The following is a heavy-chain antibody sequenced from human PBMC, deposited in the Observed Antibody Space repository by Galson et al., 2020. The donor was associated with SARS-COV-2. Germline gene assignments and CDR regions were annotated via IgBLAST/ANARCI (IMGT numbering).Heavy chain of an antibody. CDR3: AKDDWGSGSYYHY. CDR2: ISGSGGST. V-gene: IGHV3-23*01. D-gene: IGHD3-10*01. CDR1: GFTFSSYA. J-gene: IGHJ4*02. Sequence: GESLKISCAASGFTFSSYAMSWVRQAPGKGLEWVSAISGSGGSTYYADSVKGRFTISRDNSKNTLYLQMNSLRAEDTAVYYCAKDDWGSGSYYHYWGQGTLVTVSS.